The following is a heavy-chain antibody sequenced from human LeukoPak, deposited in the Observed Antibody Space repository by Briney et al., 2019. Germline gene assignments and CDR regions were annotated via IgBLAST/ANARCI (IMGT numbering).Heavy chain of an antibody. D-gene: IGHD3-9*01. CDR1: GGFIINVKW. J-gene: IGHJ4*02. V-gene: IGHV4/OR15-8*01. CDR3: ARDSIAGYSLSW. Sequence: SETLFLTCGVSGGFIINVKWWSWVRQPPGKGLEWIGEISHSGSPNYNPSLKGRLTISVDTAKNQFSLKLSSVTAADTAVYYCARDSIAGYSLSWWGQGTLVTVSS. CDR2: ISHSGSP.